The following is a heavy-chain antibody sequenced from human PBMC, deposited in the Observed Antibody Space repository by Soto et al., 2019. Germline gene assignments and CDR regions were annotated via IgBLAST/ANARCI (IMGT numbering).Heavy chain of an antibody. CDR1: GFTFSAYY. CDR2: IGSGGGTI. CDR3: ARGSRTLVHRDY. V-gene: IGHV3-11*01. Sequence: QVQLVESGGGLVKPGGSLRLSCAASGFTFSAYYMSWIRQAPGKGLEWVSYIGSGGGTIYYADSVKGRFTISRDNAKNSLYLQMNSLGADDTAVYYCARGSRTLVHRDYWGQGTLVTVSS. J-gene: IGHJ4*02. D-gene: IGHD1-26*01.